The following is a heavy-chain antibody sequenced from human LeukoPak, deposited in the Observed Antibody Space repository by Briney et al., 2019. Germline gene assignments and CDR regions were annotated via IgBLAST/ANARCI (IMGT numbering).Heavy chain of an antibody. CDR1: GYSFTTYW. V-gene: IGHV5-51*01. CDR3: ARRGDSSNRPY. J-gene: IGHJ4*02. Sequence: GESLKISCKGSGYSFTTYWIAWVRQMPGKGLEWMGIIYPGDSDTRYGPPFQGQVTISADKSISTAYLQWSSLKASDTAMYYCARRGDSSNRPYWGQGTLVTVSS. CDR2: IYPGDSDT. D-gene: IGHD6-13*01.